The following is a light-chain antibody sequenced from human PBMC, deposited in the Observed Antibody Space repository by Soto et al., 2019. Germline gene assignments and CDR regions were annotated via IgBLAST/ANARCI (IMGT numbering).Light chain of an antibody. CDR2: EVS. CDR3: SSYAGSTNYV. V-gene: IGLV2-8*01. CDR1: SSDFGGYNY. J-gene: IGLJ1*01. Sequence: SVPAQPPPASGSPGQSDTISCTRTSSDFGGYNYVSWYIQNPGKAPKHMINEVSKRPSWVPDRFSGSKSGNTASLNVSGLQAEGEADYYCSSYAGSTNYVFGTGTKVTV.